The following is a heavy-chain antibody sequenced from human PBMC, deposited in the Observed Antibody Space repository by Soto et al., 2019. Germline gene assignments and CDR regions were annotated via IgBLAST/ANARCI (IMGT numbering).Heavy chain of an antibody. D-gene: IGHD3-10*02. CDR1: GGSISSGDYS. Sequence: SETLSLTCAVSGGSISSGDYSLNWIRQPPGKGLEWIGYISHSGSTYYNPSLKSRLTISVDRSKSQFSLRLNSMTAADTAVYYCARERHNYVRGGNWFDTWGQGTLVTVSS. CDR2: ISHSGST. J-gene: IGHJ5*02. CDR3: ARERHNYVRGGNWFDT. V-gene: IGHV4-30-2*01.